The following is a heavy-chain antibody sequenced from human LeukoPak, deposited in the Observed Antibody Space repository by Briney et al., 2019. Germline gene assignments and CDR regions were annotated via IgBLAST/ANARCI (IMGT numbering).Heavy chain of an antibody. D-gene: IGHD4-17*01. CDR2: ISISGTKT. V-gene: IGHV3-23*01. CDR3: ANEIRPNDY. Sequence: GGSLRLSCVASGFTFSSYSMTWVRQAPGKGLEWVSAISISGTKTYYADSVKGRFTISRDNSKNTLYLQMYSLRAEDTAVYYCANEIRPNDYWGQGTLVTVSS. J-gene: IGHJ4*02. CDR1: GFTFSSYS.